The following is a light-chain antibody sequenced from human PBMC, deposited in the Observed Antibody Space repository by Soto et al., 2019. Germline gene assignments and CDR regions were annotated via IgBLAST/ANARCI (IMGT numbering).Light chain of an antibody. V-gene: IGKV3-11*01. CDR1: QSVSSY. CDR2: DAS. CDR3: QQRSNWPLN. Sequence: EIVLTQSPATLSLSPGERATLSCRASQSVSSYLAWYQQKPGQATRLVIYDASNRATGIPARFSGSGSGTDFTLTISSLEPEDFAVYYCQQRSNWPLNFGGGTKVEIK. J-gene: IGKJ4*01.